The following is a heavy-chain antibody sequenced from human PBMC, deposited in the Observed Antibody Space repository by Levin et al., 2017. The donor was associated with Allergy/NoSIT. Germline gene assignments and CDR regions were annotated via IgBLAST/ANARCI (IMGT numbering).Heavy chain of an antibody. Sequence: GESLKISCAASGFTFSDYYMSWIRQAPGKGLEWVSYISSSGSTIYYADSVKGRFTISRDNAKNSLYLQMNSLRAEDTAVYYCARGTIARTRGALHWGQGTLVTVSS. CDR2: ISSSGSTI. V-gene: IGHV3-11*01. D-gene: IGHD1/OR15-1a*01. CDR1: GFTFSDYY. J-gene: IGHJ4*02. CDR3: ARGTIARTRGALH.